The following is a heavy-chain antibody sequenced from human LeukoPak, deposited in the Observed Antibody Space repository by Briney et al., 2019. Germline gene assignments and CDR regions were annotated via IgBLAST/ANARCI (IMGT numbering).Heavy chain of an antibody. CDR1: GGTFSSYA. V-gene: IGHV1-69*06. J-gene: IGHJ4*02. CDR2: IIPIFGTA. CDR3: ARDPGGRYSGYDYFLDY. D-gene: IGHD5-12*01. Sequence: SVKVSCKASGGTFSSYAISWVRQAPGQGLEWMGGIIPIFGTANYAQKFQGRVTITADKSTSTAYMELSSLRSEDTAVYYCARDPGGRYSGYDYFLDYWGQGTLVTVSS.